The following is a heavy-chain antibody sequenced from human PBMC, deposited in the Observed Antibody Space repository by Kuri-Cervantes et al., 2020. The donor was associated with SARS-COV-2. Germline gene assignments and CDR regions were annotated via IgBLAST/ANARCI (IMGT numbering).Heavy chain of an antibody. J-gene: IGHJ6*03. CDR2: ISYDGNNK. D-gene: IGHD3-10*01. CDR3: ARGLRFGEFYYYYYMDV. Sequence: GESLKISCAASGFTFSSYAMHWVRQAPGKGLEWVAVISYDGNNKYYADSVKGRFTISRDNSKNTLYLQMNSLRAEDTAVYYCARGLRFGEFYYYYYMDVWGKGTTVTVSS. V-gene: IGHV3-30-3*01. CDR1: GFTFSSYA.